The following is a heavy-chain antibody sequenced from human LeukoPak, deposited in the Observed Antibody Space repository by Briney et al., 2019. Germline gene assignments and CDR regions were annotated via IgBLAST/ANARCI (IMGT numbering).Heavy chain of an antibody. CDR2: ISSSGSTI. J-gene: IGHJ4*02. V-gene: IGHV3-48*03. CDR1: GFTFSSYE. Sequence: GGSLRLSCAASGFTFSSYEMNWVRQGPGKGLEWVSYISSSGSTIYYADSVKGRFTISRDNAKNSLYLQMNSLRAEDTAVYYCARAYYDSSGNVVNLDHWGQGTLVTVSS. D-gene: IGHD3-22*01. CDR3: ARAYYDSSGNVVNLDH.